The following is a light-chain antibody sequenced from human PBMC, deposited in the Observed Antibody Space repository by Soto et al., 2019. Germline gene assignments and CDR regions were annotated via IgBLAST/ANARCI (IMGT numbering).Light chain of an antibody. J-gene: IGLJ2*01. CDR2: DVS. CDR1: SSDVGSYNY. Sequence: QSVLTQPRSVSGSPGQSVTISCTGTSSDVGSYNYVSWYQQHPGKAPKLMIYDVSKRPSGVPDRFSGSQSGNTASLTISGLQAEDEGDYYCCSYAGSYNLVFGGGTKVTVL. CDR3: CSYAGSYNLV. V-gene: IGLV2-11*01.